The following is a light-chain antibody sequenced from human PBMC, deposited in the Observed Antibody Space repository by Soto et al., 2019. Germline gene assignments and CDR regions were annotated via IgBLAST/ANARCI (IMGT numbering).Light chain of an antibody. J-gene: IGKJ1*01. CDR2: LGS. CDR1: QSLLHSNGYND. V-gene: IGKV2-28*01. Sequence: EIVMTQAPVSLPVSPGEPASISCRSSQSLLHSNGYNDLDWYLQKPGQSPQLLIFLGSNRASGVPDRFSGSGSGTDFTLKISRVEAEDVGIYYCMQALQTPPTFGQGTKVGFK. CDR3: MQALQTPPT.